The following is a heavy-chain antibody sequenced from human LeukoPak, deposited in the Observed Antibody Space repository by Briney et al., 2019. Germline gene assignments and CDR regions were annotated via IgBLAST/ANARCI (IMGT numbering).Heavy chain of an antibody. D-gene: IGHD6-13*01. J-gene: IGHJ4*02. CDR1: GFIFSTYW. Sequence: GGSLRLSCAASGFIFSTYWMSWVRQTPEKGLEFVANINQDASVRNYMDSLKGRCTISRDNAKKSVYLEINSLRADDTAVYYCARDPGSSSFDLWGQGALVTVSS. CDR3: ARDPGSSSFDL. V-gene: IGHV3-7*01. CDR2: INQDASVR.